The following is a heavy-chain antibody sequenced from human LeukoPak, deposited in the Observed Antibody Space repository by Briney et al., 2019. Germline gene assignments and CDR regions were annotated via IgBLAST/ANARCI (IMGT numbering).Heavy chain of an antibody. CDR1: GFTFSSYW. Sequence: PGGSLRLSCAASGFTFSSYWMSWVRQAPGKGLEWVANIKQDGSEKYYVDSVKGRFTISRDNATNSLYLQMNSLRGQCMAVYYCARDQYGVTMVRGVSDYWGQGTLVTVSS. D-gene: IGHD3-10*01. CDR2: IKQDGSEK. CDR3: ARDQYGVTMVRGVSDY. V-gene: IGHV3-7*01. J-gene: IGHJ4*02.